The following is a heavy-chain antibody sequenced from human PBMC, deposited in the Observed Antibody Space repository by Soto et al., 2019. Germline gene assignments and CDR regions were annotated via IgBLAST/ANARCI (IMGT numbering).Heavy chain of an antibody. Sequence: EVQLVESGGGLVQPGRSLRLSCAASGFTFDNYAMHWVRQAPGKGLEWVSGISWNSNTIAYADSVKGRFTISRDNAKNSLYLQINSLRAEDTAFYYCAKDTGPIWGQGTLVTVSS. V-gene: IGHV3-9*01. CDR1: GFTFDNYA. CDR3: AKDTGPI. J-gene: IGHJ4*02. CDR2: ISWNSNTI.